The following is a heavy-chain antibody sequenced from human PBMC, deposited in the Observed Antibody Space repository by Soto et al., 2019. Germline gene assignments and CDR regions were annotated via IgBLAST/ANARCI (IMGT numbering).Heavy chain of an antibody. Sequence: GASVKVSCKASGGTFSSYTISWVRQAPGQGLEWMGRIIPILGIPNYAQKFQGRVTITADKSTSTAYMELNSLRAEDTAVYYCARDLYERYWGQGTLVTVSS. CDR1: GGTFSSYT. J-gene: IGHJ4*02. D-gene: IGHD3-3*01. CDR3: ARDLYERY. V-gene: IGHV1-69*04. CDR2: IIPILGIP.